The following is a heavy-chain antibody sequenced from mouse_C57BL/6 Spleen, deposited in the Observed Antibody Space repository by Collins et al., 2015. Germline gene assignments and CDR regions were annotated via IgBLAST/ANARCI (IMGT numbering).Heavy chain of an antibody. CDR3: ASHYYGSSPFAY. CDR1: GYTFTSYW. D-gene: IGHD1-1*01. J-gene: IGHJ3*01. Sequence: QVQLQQPGAELVKPGASVKLSCKASGYTFTSYWMHWVKQRPGQGLEWIGMIHPNSGSTNYNEKFKSKATLTVDKSSSTAYMQLSSLTSEDSAVYYCASHYYGSSPFAYWGPRDSGHCLC. CDR2: IHPNSGST. V-gene: IGHV1-64*01.